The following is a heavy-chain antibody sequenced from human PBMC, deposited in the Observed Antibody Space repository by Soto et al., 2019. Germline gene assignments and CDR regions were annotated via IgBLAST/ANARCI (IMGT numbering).Heavy chain of an antibody. CDR2: IYATGTT. V-gene: IGHV4-4*07. J-gene: IGHJ5*02. CDR3: VRDGTKTLREWFDP. Sequence: PXENLSLTSADSGASISGFYWSWIRKSAGKGLEWIGRIYATGTTDYNPSLKSRVMMSVDTSKKQFSLKLRSVTAADTAVYYCVRDGTKTLREWFDPWGQGISVTVSS. D-gene: IGHD1-1*01. CDR1: GASISGFY.